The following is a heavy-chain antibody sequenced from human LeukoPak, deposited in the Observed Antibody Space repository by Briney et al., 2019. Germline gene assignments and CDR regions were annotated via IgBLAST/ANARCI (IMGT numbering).Heavy chain of an antibody. Sequence: GSSVKVSCKASGGSFSNYAINWVRQAPGQGLEWMGRIIPILGIANYAQKFHGRVTIAADKFTSTAYMELSSLRSEDTAVYYCARRSHQLQSDYWGQGTLVTVSS. J-gene: IGHJ4*02. V-gene: IGHV1-69*04. D-gene: IGHD2-2*01. CDR3: ARRSHQLQSDY. CDR1: GGSFSNYA. CDR2: IIPILGIA.